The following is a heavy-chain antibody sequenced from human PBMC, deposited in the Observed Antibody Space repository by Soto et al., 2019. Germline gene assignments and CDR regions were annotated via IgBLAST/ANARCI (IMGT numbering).Heavy chain of an antibody. CDR3: ARTEYGDFDF. J-gene: IGHJ4*02. V-gene: IGHV3-30*03. CDR1: GFAFSNYG. D-gene: IGHD4-17*01. Sequence: QVQLVESGGGVVQPGRSLRLSCTASGFAFSNYGMHWVRQAPGKGLEWVEGIFYDGSKKFYADSVKGRFTISRDNSKNTLYLQMSSLRAEDTAVYYCARTEYGDFDFWGQGTLVTVSS. CDR2: IFYDGSKK.